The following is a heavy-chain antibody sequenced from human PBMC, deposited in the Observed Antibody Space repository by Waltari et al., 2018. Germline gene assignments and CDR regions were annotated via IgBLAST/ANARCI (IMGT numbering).Heavy chain of an antibody. Sequence: PGRSLRLSCAASGFTFSSYAMHWVRQAPGKGLEWVAVISYDGSNKYYADSVKGRFTISRDNSKNTLYLQMNSLRAEDTAVYYCARVNYYGSGSYPDYWGQGTLVTVSS. CDR3: ARVNYYGSGSYPDY. D-gene: IGHD3-10*01. V-gene: IGHV3-30-3*01. CDR1: GFTFSSYA. CDR2: ISYDGSNK. J-gene: IGHJ4*02.